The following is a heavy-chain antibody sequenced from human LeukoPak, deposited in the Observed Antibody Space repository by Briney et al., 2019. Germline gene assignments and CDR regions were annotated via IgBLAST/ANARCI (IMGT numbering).Heavy chain of an antibody. D-gene: IGHD4-17*01. CDR1: GFTFDDYA. V-gene: IGHV3-23*01. Sequence: GGSLRLSCAASGFTFDDYAMHWVRQAPGKGLEWVSAISGSGGSTYYADSVKGRFTISRDNSKNTLYLQMNSLRAEDTAVYYCAKDPYGGYWFDPWGQGTLVTVSS. J-gene: IGHJ5*02. CDR2: ISGSGGST. CDR3: AKDPYGGYWFDP.